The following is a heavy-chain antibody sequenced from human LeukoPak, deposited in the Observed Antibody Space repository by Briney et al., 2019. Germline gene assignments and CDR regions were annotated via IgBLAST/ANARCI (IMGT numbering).Heavy chain of an antibody. V-gene: IGHV3-53*01. D-gene: IGHD6-6*01. CDR1: GFTVSSNY. CDR3: ARTRPEYSSSSAYYYYYMDV. CDR2: IYSGGST. Sequence: PGGSLRLSCAASGFTVSSNYMSWVRQAPGKGLEWVSVIYSGGSTYYADSVKGRFTISRDNSKNTLYLQMNSLRAEDTAVYYCARTRPEYSSSSAYYYYYMDVWGKGTTVTVSS. J-gene: IGHJ6*03.